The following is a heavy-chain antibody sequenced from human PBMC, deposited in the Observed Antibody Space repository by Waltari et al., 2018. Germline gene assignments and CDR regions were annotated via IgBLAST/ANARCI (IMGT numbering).Heavy chain of an antibody. CDR2: INWNGHTK. V-gene: IGHV3-9*01. D-gene: IGHD3-10*01. CDR1: GFSFDDYA. CDR3: GKDKPGYYGSGSYYFYGGMDV. J-gene: IGHJ6*02. Sequence: EVQLVESGGGLVQPGRSLRLSCVASGFSFDDYAMHWVRPAPGKGLEWVSGINWNGHTKGDAESVKGRFTVSRDNAKNALYLQMNNLRPEDTALYYCGKDKPGYYGSGSYYFYGGMDVWGQGTTVTVSS.